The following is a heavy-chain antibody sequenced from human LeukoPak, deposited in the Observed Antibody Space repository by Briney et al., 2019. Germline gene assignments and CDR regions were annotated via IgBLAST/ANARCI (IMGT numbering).Heavy chain of an antibody. CDR2: INPSGGST. J-gene: IGHJ6*03. CDR1: GYTFTSYY. V-gene: IGHV1-46*01. Sequence: ASVKVSCKASGYTFTSYYMHWVRQAPGQGLEWMGIINPSGGSTSYAQKFQGRVTMTRDTSTSTAYMELSSLRSEDTAVYYCATGERARPGHGMIYYYYYYMDVWGKGTTVTVSS. CDR3: ATGERARPGHGMIYYYYYYMDV. D-gene: IGHD1-1*01.